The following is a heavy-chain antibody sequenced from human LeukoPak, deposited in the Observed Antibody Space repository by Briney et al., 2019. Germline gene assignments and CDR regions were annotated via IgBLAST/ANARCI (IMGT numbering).Heavy chain of an antibody. V-gene: IGHV4-34*01. J-gene: IGHJ6*03. Sequence: SETLSLTCAVYGGSFSDSYWSWIRQPPGKGLEWIGEINHSRSTNYNPSLKSRVTISVDTSKNQFSLKLSSVTAADTAVYYCARETSQKGAHYMDVWGKGTTVTISS. D-gene: IGHD3-16*01. CDR1: GGSFSDSY. CDR2: INHSRST. CDR3: ARETSQKGAHYMDV.